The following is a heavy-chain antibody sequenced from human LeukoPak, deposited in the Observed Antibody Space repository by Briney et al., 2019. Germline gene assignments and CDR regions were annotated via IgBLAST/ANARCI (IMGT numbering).Heavy chain of an antibody. CDR1: GDSISRSY. Sequence: SDPLSLPCTVSGDSISRSYWTWIPQSPRNPLEWISCIYSSGSTRYNPSLKSRVTISEDTSKNQFSLRLSSVTAADTAVYYCARASSGAIYYYGMDVWGQGTTVTVSS. D-gene: IGHD3-10*01. V-gene: IGHV4-59*07. CDR2: IYSSGST. CDR3: ARASSGAIYYYGMDV. J-gene: IGHJ6*02.